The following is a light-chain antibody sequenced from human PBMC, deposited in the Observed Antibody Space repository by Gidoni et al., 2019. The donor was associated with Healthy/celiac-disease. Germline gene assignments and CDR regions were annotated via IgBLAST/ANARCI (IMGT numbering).Light chain of an antibody. CDR1: LNISSY. CDR2: AAS. V-gene: IGKV1-39*01. Sequence: MTQSPSSLSASVGDRVTITCRASLNISSYSNWYQQKPGKAPKLLISAASSSQSGVPARFSGSGSGTDFTLTISSLQPEDFATYYCQQSYSTPRTFGGGTKVEIK. CDR3: QQSYSTPRT. J-gene: IGKJ4*01.